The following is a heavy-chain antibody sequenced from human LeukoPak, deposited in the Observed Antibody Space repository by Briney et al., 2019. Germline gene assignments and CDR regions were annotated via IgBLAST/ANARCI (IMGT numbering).Heavy chain of an antibody. Sequence: SETLSLTCTVSGGSISSYYWSWIRQPPGKGLEWIGYIYYSGSTNYNPSLKSRVTISVDTSKNQFSLKLSSVTAADTAVYYCARVASSGWKFDYWGQGTLVTVFS. CDR2: IYYSGST. CDR3: ARVASSGWKFDY. CDR1: GGSISSYY. J-gene: IGHJ4*02. D-gene: IGHD6-19*01. V-gene: IGHV4-59*08.